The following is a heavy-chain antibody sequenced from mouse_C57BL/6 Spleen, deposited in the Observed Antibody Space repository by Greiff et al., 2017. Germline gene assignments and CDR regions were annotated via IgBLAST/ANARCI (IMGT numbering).Heavy chain of an antibody. J-gene: IGHJ4*01. D-gene: IGHD1-2*01. Sequence: EVQVVESEGGLVQPGSSMKLSCTASGFTFSDYYMAWVRQVPEKGLEWVANINYDGSSTYYLDSLKSRFIISRDNAKNILYLQMSSLKSEDTATYYCARVVTTAGAMDYWGQGTSVTVSS. CDR3: ARVVTTAGAMDY. CDR1: GFTFSDYY. CDR2: INYDGSST. V-gene: IGHV5-16*01.